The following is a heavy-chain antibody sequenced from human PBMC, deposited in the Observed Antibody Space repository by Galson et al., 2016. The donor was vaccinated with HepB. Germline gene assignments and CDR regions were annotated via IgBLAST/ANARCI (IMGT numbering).Heavy chain of an antibody. J-gene: IGHJ4*02. CDR2: IKQDGSEK. CDR1: GFIFSRYW. V-gene: IGHV3-7*01. D-gene: IGHD3-22*01. CDR3: ATSYYYDSGDLHY. Sequence: SLRLSCAASGFIFSRYWMTWVRQAPGQGLEWVATIKQDGSEKYYVDSVKGRFTIFRDNAKDSLFLQMSSLRAEDTAVYYCATSYYYDSGDLHYWGQGTLVTVSS.